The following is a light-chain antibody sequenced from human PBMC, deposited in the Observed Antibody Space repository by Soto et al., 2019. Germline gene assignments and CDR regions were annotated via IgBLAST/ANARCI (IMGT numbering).Light chain of an antibody. CDR2: DVS. Sequence: QSALNQPASVSGSPGQSITISCTGTSSDVGGYNYVSWYQQHPGKAPKLMIYDVSNRPSGVSNRFSGSKSGNTASLTISGRQAEDEADYYFSSYTSSSSLYVFGTGTQLTVL. J-gene: IGLJ1*01. CDR1: SSDVGGYNY. V-gene: IGLV2-14*01. CDR3: SSYTSSSSLYV.